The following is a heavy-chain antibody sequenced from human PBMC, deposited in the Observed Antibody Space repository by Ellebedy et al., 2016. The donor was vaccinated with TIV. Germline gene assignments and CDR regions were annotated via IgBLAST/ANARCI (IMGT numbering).Heavy chain of an antibody. Sequence: MPSETLSLTCTVSGGSISSSSYYWGWIRPPPGKGLEWIGSIYYSGSTYYNPSLNSLVTISVHTSKNQFSLKLSSVTAADTAVYYCASDYSNYYYYGMDVWGQGTTVTVSS. CDR1: GGSISSSSYY. CDR3: ASDYSNYYYYGMDV. CDR2: IYYSGST. V-gene: IGHV4-39*01. J-gene: IGHJ6*02. D-gene: IGHD4-11*01.